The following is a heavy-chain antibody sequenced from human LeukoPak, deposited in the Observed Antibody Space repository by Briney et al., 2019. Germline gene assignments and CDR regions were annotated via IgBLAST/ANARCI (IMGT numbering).Heavy chain of an antibody. CDR2: ISSSSSTI. CDR1: GFTFSSYS. Sequence: GGSLRLSCAASGFTFSSYSMNWVRQAPGKGLEWVSYISSSSSTIYYADSVKGRFTISRHNAKNSLYLQMNSLRAEDTAVYYCARVARGYSYGYPFDPWGQGTLVTVS. CDR3: ARVARGYSYGYPFDP. J-gene: IGHJ5*02. V-gene: IGHV3-48*04. D-gene: IGHD5-18*01.